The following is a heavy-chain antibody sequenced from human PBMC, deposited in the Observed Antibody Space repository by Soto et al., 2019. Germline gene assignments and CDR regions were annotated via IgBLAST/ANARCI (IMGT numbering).Heavy chain of an antibody. Sequence: GGSLRLSCAASGFTFSSSWMNWVRQAPGKGLVWVSRMNSDGSNTAYADSVKGRFTISRDNAKSTLFLQMNSLRAEDTAVYYCATGAAAGALWGQGTLVTVSS. CDR3: ATGAAAGAL. V-gene: IGHV3-74*01. D-gene: IGHD6-13*01. CDR2: MNSDGSNT. J-gene: IGHJ4*02. CDR1: GFTFSSSW.